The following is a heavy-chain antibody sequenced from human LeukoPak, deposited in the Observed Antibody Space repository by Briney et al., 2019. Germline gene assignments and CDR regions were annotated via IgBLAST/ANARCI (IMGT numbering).Heavy chain of an antibody. CDR2: INPNSGGT. V-gene: IGHV1-2*02. D-gene: IGHD2-15*01. CDR3: ARGNIVVEIAATEYYFDY. Sequence: ASVKVSCKAFGYIFTDYYIHWVRQAPGQGLVWMGWINPNSGGTNYAQKFVGGVTMTRDTSISTAYMELSRLRSDDTAVYYCARGNIVVEIAATEYYFDYWGQGTLVTVSS. CDR1: GYIFTDYY. J-gene: IGHJ4*02.